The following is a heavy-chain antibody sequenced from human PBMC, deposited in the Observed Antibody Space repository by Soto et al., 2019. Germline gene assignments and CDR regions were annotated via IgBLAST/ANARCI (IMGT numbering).Heavy chain of an antibody. V-gene: IGHV3-30*18. CDR3: AKDHGYDIWVYYYGMDV. Sequence: QVQLVEPGGGVVQPGRPLRLSCAASGFTFSSHGMHWVRQAPGKGLEWVAVISYDGSNKYYADSGKGRFTISRDNSKDTVDLQMNSLRAEDTAVYYCAKDHGYDIWVYYYGMDVWGQGTTVTVSS. D-gene: IGHD3-9*01. J-gene: IGHJ6*02. CDR1: GFTFSSHG. CDR2: ISYDGSNK.